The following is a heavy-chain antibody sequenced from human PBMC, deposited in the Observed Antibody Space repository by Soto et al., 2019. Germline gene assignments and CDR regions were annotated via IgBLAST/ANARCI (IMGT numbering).Heavy chain of an antibody. J-gene: IGHJ6*02. CDR3: ARDREGTSAAGLYYYYGMDV. CDR2: ISSSGSTI. V-gene: IGHV3-48*03. CDR1: GFTFSSYE. D-gene: IGHD6-13*01. Sequence: GSLRLSCAASGFTFSSYEMNWVRQAPGKGLEWVSYISSSGSTIYYADSVKGRFTISRDNAKNSLYLQMNSLRAEDTAVYYCARDREGTSAAGLYYYYGMDVWGQGTTVTVSS.